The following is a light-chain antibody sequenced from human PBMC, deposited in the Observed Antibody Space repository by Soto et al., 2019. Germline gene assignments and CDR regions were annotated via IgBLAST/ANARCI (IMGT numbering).Light chain of an antibody. CDR2: GAS. Sequence: ELVLTQSPGTLSLSPGQSATLSCRGSQSVSSSYFAWYQQKPGQAPRLLIYGASSRATGIPDRFSGSGSGTDFTLTISRLEPEDFAVYYCQKYGSSPWTCGQGTKVDIK. CDR3: QKYGSSPWT. V-gene: IGKV3-20*01. CDR1: QSVSSSY. J-gene: IGKJ1*01.